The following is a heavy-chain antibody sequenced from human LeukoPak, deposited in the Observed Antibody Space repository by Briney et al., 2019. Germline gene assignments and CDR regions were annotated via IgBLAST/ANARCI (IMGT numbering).Heavy chain of an antibody. Sequence: GASVKVSCKASGYTFSNYGIRWVRQAPGQGLEWMGWISAYNGNTNYAQKFQGRVTMTTDTSTSTAYMELRSLRFDDTAVYYCARDDSGDYQRYWGQGPLVTVS. D-gene: IGHD4-17*01. CDR3: ARDDSGDYQRY. CDR2: ISAYNGNT. CDR1: GYTFSNYG. J-gene: IGHJ4*02. V-gene: IGHV1-18*01.